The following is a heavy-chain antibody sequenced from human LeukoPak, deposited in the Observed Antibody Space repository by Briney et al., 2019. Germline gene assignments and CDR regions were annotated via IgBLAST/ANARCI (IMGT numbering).Heavy chain of an antibody. CDR3: ARSSYDFWSGYYDN. J-gene: IGHJ4*02. CDR2: IKQDGSEK. D-gene: IGHD3-3*01. CDR1: GFTFSSYG. V-gene: IGHV3-7*01. Sequence: PGGSLRLSCAASGFTFSSYGMSWVRQAPGKGLEWVANIKQDGSEKYYVDSVKGRFTISRDNAKNSLYLQMNSLRAEDTAVYYCARSSYDFWSGYYDNWGQGTLVTVSS.